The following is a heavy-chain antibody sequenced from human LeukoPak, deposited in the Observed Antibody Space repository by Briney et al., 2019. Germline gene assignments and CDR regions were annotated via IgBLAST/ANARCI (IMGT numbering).Heavy chain of an antibody. D-gene: IGHD6-19*01. Sequence: ASVKVSCKTPGYTFTSYYIHWVRQAPGQGLEWMGVINPSGGSTGYPQKFQGRVTMTRDTSTSTVYMELSSLRFEDTAVYYCARDRAVAGFRFDYWGQGTLVTVSS. CDR1: GYTFTSYY. CDR3: ARDRAVAGFRFDY. J-gene: IGHJ4*02. CDR2: INPSGGST. V-gene: IGHV1-46*01.